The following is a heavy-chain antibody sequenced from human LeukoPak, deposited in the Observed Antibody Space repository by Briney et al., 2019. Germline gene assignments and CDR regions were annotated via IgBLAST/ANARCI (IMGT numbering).Heavy chain of an antibody. Sequence: PGESLKISCKGSGYSFTNYWIGWVRQMPGKGLEWMGIIYPGDSNSRYSPSFQGQVTFSADKSISTAYLLWSSLKASDTAMYYCARLQWLGQDLRYSGGDYWGQGTLVTVSS. CDR2: IYPGDSNS. CDR3: ARLQWLGQDLRYSGGDY. J-gene: IGHJ4*02. V-gene: IGHV5-51*01. D-gene: IGHD6-19*01. CDR1: GYSFTNYW.